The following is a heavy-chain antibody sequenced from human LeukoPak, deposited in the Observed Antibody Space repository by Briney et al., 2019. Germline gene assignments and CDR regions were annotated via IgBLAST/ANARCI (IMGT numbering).Heavy chain of an antibody. J-gene: IGHJ4*02. CDR1: GFSVSSNF. CDR3: ARDHSFVDY. D-gene: IGHD4-11*01. CDR2: IYSGGST. V-gene: IGHV3-66*01. Sequence: GGSLRLSCAASGFSVSSNFMSWVRQAPGKGLEWISVIYSGGSTFYADSVKGRFTISRDNSKNTLYLQMSSLRAEDTAVYYCARDHSFVDYWGQGTLVTVSS.